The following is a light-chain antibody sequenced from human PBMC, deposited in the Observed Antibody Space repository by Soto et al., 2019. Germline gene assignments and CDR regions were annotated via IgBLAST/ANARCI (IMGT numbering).Light chain of an antibody. CDR3: MQGTHWPKT. V-gene: IGKV2-30*01. J-gene: IGKJ1*01. CDR2: KIS. CDR1: QSLVSSDGNTY. Sequence: DVVLTQSPLSLPVTLGQPASISCTSSQSLVSSDGNTYLHWFQQRPGHSPRHLIFKISNRDSGVTDRFRGSGSGTDFTLEISRVEAEDVGLYYCMQGTHWPKTFGQGTKVEIK.